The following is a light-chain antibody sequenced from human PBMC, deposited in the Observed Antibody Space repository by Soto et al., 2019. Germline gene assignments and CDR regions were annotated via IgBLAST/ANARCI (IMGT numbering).Light chain of an antibody. V-gene: IGKV1-39*01. Sequence: DIQMTQSPASLSASVGDRVTITCRASQSIGSFVNWYQQKPGTAPRLLVFAASTLRSGVPSRFSGSGSGTDFTLTINGLQPEDFATYSCQESYISPFAFGPGTKVDFK. CDR1: QSIGSF. CDR2: AAS. CDR3: QESYISPFA. J-gene: IGKJ3*01.